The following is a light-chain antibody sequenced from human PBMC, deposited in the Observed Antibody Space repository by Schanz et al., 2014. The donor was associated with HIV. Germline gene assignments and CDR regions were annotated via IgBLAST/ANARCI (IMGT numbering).Light chain of an antibody. CDR1: SSDVGGYNH. Sequence: QSALTQPPSASGSPGQSVTISCTGTSSDVGGYNHVSWYQQHPGKAPKLMIYEVIKRPSGVPDRFSGSKSGSTASLTVSGLQPEDEADYYCATWDDSLNGAVFGGGTQLTVL. J-gene: IGLJ7*01. V-gene: IGLV2-8*01. CDR3: ATWDDSLNGAV. CDR2: EVI.